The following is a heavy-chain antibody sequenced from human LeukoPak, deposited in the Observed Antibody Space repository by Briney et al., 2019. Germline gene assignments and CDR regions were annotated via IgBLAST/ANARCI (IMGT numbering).Heavy chain of an antibody. J-gene: IGHJ6*03. Sequence: ASVKVSCKASGYTFTSYDINWVRQATGQGLEWMGWMNPNSGNTGYAQKFQGRVTITRNTSISTAYMELSSLRSEDTAVYYCARGPVAVAGPYYYYYMDVWGKGTTVTVSS. CDR3: ARGPVAVAGPYYYYYMDV. V-gene: IGHV1-8*03. CDR2: MNPNSGNT. CDR1: GYTFTSYD. D-gene: IGHD6-19*01.